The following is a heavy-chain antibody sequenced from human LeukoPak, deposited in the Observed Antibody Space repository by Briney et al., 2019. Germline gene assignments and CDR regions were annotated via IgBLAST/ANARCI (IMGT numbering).Heavy chain of an antibody. CDR2: IKLDGSEK. D-gene: IGHD4-17*01. J-gene: IGHJ6*03. Sequence: GGSLRLSCAASEFPFCRHWVTCPPHATGKGRECVANIKLDGSEKNYVDSVKGRFTISRDNAKNSLYLQMDSLRAEDTAVYYCARLRVTSNYYMDVWGKGTTVTVS. V-gene: IGHV3-7*01. CDR3: ARLRVTSNYYMDV. CDR1: EFPFCRHW.